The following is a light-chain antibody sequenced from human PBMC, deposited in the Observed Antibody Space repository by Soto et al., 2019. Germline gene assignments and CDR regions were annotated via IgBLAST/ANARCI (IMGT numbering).Light chain of an antibody. CDR2: EGI. CDR1: SRDVGSYNL. J-gene: IGLJ1*01. CDR3: CSYAGPTTLYV. V-gene: IGLV2-23*01. Sequence: QSALTQPASVSGSPGQSITISCTGTSRDVGSYNLVSWYQQHPGKVPKVVIYEGIKRPSGVSDRFYGPKSGNTASLTISGLQSEDEVDYYCCSYAGPTTLYVFGTGTKLTVL.